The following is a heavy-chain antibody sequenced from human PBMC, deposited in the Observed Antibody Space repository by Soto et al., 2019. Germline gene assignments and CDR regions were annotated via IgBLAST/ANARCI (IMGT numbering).Heavy chain of an antibody. CDR2: IKQDGSEQ. CDR3: ASGGSSLNFDS. V-gene: IGHV3-7*01. J-gene: IGHJ4*02. D-gene: IGHD6-6*01. Sequence: GGSLRLSCAASGFIFSDYLMTWVRQAPGKGLEWVATIKQDGSEQYYVDSVKGRFTISRDNAKKSLYLQMNALRAEGTAVYYCASGGSSLNFDSWGQGTLVTVS. CDR1: GFIFSDYL.